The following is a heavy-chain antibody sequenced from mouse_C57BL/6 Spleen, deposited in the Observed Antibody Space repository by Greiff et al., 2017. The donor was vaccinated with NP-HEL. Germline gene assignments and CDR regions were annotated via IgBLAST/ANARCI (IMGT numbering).Heavy chain of an antibody. CDR2: ISYDGSN. CDR3: ARRGDTTGFAY. V-gene: IGHV3-6*01. Sequence: EVQLQESGPGLVKPSQSLSLTCSVTGYSITSGYYWNWIRQFPGNKLEWMGYISYDGSNNYNPSLKNRISITRDTSKNQFFLKLNSVTTEDTATYYCARRGDTTGFAYWGQGTLVTVSA. CDR1: GYSITSGYY. J-gene: IGHJ3*01. D-gene: IGHD1-1*01.